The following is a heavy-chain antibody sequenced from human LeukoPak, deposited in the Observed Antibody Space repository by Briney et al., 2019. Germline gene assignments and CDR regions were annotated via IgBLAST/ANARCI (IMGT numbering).Heavy chain of an antibody. Sequence: GGSLRLSCAASGFTFSSFSMHWVRQAPGKGLVWVSRINEDGSTTNYADSVKGRSTTFRDNAKNTLYLQMNSLRAEDTAVYYCVRDLGGRSGHWGQGTLVTVSS. J-gene: IGHJ4*02. CDR3: VRDLGGRSGH. CDR2: INEDGSTT. V-gene: IGHV3-74*01. CDR1: GFTFSSFS. D-gene: IGHD1-26*01.